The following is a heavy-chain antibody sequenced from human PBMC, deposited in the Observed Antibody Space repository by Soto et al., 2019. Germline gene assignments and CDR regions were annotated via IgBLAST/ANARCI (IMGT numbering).Heavy chain of an antibody. D-gene: IGHD2-2*01. J-gene: IGHJ4*02. CDR1: EFTFKSYG. Sequence: QVQLVESGGGVVQAGRSLRLSCVASEFTFKSYGVHWVRQAPGKGLAWVAVMSYDGNKKHYADSVRGRLTISRDNSKKPLYLKMNRLRTEDTAVYYCAKDSYRGDIVLTPAPYGNDYWGQGTLVTVSS. V-gene: IGHV3-30*18. CDR2: MSYDGNKK. CDR3: AKDSYRGDIVLTPAPYGNDY.